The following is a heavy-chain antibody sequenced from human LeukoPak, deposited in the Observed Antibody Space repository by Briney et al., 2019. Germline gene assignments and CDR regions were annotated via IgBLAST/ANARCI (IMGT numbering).Heavy chain of an antibody. Sequence: ASVKVSCKASGYTFTGYYMHRVRQAPGQGLEWMGRINPNSGGTNYAQKFQGRVTMTRDTSISTAYMELSRLRSDDTAVYYCARGLSHFTIFGVVIAGGYYYYGMDVWGQGTTVTVSS. V-gene: IGHV1-2*06. CDR2: INPNSGGT. J-gene: IGHJ6*02. CDR1: GYTFTGYY. CDR3: ARGLSHFTIFGVVIAGGYYYYGMDV. D-gene: IGHD3-3*01.